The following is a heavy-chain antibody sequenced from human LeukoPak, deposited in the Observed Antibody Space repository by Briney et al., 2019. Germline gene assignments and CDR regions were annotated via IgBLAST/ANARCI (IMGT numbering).Heavy chain of an antibody. Sequence: GASVKVSCKASGGTFSSYAISWVRQAPGQGLEWMGEIIPIFGTANYAQKFQGRVTITADESTSTAYMELSSLRSEDTAVYYCAQSPTGDWFDPWGQGTLVTVSS. J-gene: IGHJ5*02. CDR1: GGTFSSYA. D-gene: IGHD1-14*01. CDR3: AQSPTGDWFDP. V-gene: IGHV1-69*01. CDR2: IIPIFGTA.